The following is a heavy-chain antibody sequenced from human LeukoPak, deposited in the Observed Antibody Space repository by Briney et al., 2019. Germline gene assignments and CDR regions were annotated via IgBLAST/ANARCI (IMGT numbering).Heavy chain of an antibody. CDR1: GYTFTSYY. D-gene: IGHD3-22*01. CDR3: ARDGFPYYYDSSGYSLDY. J-gene: IGHJ4*02. V-gene: IGHV1-46*01. Sequence: ASVKVSCKASGYTFTSYYMHWVRQAPGQGLEWMGIINPSGGSTSYAQKFQGRVTMTRDTSTSTVYMELSSLRSEDTAVYYCARDGFPYYYDSSGYSLDYWGQGTLVTVPS. CDR2: INPSGGST.